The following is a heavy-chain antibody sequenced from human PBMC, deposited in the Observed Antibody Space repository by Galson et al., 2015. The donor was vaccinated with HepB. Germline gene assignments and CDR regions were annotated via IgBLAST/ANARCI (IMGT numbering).Heavy chain of an antibody. CDR1: GFTVRNNY. CDR3: ARGRSDGSVFDY. CDR2: IYGGDST. V-gene: IGHV3-66*01. J-gene: IGHJ4*02. Sequence: SLRLSCAASGFTVRNNYMTWVRQAPGKGLEWVSVIYGGDSTYYADSVKGRFTISRDNSKNTLYLQMNSLRADDTAVYYCARGRSDGSVFDYWGQGTLVTVSS. D-gene: IGHD5-24*01.